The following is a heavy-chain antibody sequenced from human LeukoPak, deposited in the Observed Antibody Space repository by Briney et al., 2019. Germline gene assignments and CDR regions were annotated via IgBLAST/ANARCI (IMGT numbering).Heavy chain of an antibody. CDR1: GFTFRTYP. V-gene: IGHV3-30*04. D-gene: IGHD3-9*01. Sequence: GGSLRHSCEASGFTFRTYPMHWVRQAPDKGLEWVAMISYHGSNEYYADSVKGRFTISRDNSKNTLYLQMNNPRVEDTAIYYCARVHDTTGYYHYVDSWGQGPWSPSPQ. CDR3: ARVHDTTGYYHYVDS. CDR2: ISYHGSNE. J-gene: IGHJ4*02.